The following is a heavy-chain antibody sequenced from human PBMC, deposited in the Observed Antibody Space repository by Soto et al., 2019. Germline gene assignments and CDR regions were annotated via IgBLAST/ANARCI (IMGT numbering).Heavy chain of an antibody. J-gene: IGHJ5*02. CDR3: ARIPVDTYMIYWFDP. CDR1: GGSVSSGDYY. CDR2: VYYGGST. Sequence: SETLSLTCTVSGGSVSSGDYYWTWIRQPPGKGLEWIGYVYYGGSTDYNPSLKSRVSISAETAKNQFSLKLSSVTAADTAVYYCARIPVDTYMIYWFDPWGQGILVTVSS. D-gene: IGHD5-18*01. V-gene: IGHV4-61*08.